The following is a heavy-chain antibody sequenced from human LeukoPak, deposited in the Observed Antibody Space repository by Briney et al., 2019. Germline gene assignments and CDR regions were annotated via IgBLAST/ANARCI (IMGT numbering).Heavy chain of an antibody. Sequence: GGSLRLSCAASGFTVSSNYMSWVRQAPGKGLEWVSVIYSGGSTYYADSVKGRFTISRHNSKNTLYLQMNSLRAEDTAVYYCARDMVLPDQSPLGYAFDIWGQGTMVTVSS. CDR1: GFTVSSNY. CDR2: IYSGGST. D-gene: IGHD3-10*01. CDR3: ARDMVLPDQSPLGYAFDI. J-gene: IGHJ3*02. V-gene: IGHV3-53*04.